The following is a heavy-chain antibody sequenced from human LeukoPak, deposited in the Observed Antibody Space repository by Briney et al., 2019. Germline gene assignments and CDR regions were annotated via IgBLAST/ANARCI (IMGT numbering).Heavy chain of an antibody. CDR1: GGTLSSYA. J-gene: IGHJ5*02. CDR2: IIPIFGTA. Sequence: VASVKVSCKASGGTLSSYAISWVRQAPGQGLEWMGGIIPIFGTANYAQKFQGRVTITTDESTSTAYMELSSLRSEDTAVYYCARGGIEGKQNWFDPWGQGTLVTVSS. CDR3: ARGGIEGKQNWFDP. D-gene: IGHD3-16*01. V-gene: IGHV1-69*05.